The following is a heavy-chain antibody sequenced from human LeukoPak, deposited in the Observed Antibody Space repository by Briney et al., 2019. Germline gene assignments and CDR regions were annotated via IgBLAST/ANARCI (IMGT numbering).Heavy chain of an antibody. D-gene: IGHD5-18*01. Sequence: SETLSLTCTVSGGSISSYYWGWIRQPPGKGLEWIGEINHSGSTNYNPSLKSRVTISVDTSKNQFSLKLSSVTAADTAVYYCARLPWIEDTDYYYYYMDVWGKGTTVTISS. CDR2: INHSGST. V-gene: IGHV4-34*01. CDR1: GGSISSYY. CDR3: ARLPWIEDTDYYYYYMDV. J-gene: IGHJ6*03.